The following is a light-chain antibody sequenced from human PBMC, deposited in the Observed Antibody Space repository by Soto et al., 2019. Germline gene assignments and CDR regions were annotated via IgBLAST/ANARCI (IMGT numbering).Light chain of an antibody. CDR1: QSVSRN. J-gene: IGKJ5*01. CDR3: QQYSNWPT. V-gene: IGKV3-15*01. CDR2: GAS. Sequence: EIVMTQSPATLSVSPGKRATLSCRASQSVSRNLAWYQQRPGQAPRLLISGASTRATGIAARFSGSGSGREFTLTISSLQSEDSALYYCQQYSNWPTFGQGTRLEI.